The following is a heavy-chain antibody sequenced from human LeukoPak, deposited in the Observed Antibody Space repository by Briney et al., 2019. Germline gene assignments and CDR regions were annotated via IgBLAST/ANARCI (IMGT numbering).Heavy chain of an antibody. Sequence: GGSLRLSCAASGFTFSSYAMSWVRQAPGKGLEWVSAISGSGGSTYYADSVKGRFTISSDNSKNTLYLQMNSLRAEDTAVYYCAKVSDYVWGSYRYTYFDYWGQGTLVTVSS. D-gene: IGHD3-16*02. CDR3: AKVSDYVWGSYRYTYFDY. CDR2: ISGSGGST. V-gene: IGHV3-23*01. CDR1: GFTFSSYA. J-gene: IGHJ4*02.